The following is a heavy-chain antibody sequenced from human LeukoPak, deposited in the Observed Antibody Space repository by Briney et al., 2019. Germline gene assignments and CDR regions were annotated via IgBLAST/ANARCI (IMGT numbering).Heavy chain of an antibody. CDR3: AKDYYYDSSGYYYGDAFDI. J-gene: IGHJ3*02. D-gene: IGHD3-22*01. Sequence: GGSLRLSCAASGFTFSAYAMAWVRQAPGKGLEWVSTISGSGGTTYSADSVKGRFTISRDNSKNILYLQVNSQRAGDTAVYYCAKDYYYDSSGYYYGDAFDIWGQGTMVTVSS. CDR2: ISGSGGTT. CDR1: GFTFSAYA. V-gene: IGHV3-23*01.